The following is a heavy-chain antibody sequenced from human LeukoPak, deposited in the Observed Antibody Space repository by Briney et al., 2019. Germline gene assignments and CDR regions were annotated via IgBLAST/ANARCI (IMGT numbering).Heavy chain of an antibody. CDR3: ARCEMMDSSSSPLDY. CDR2: IHHSGST. CDR1: GGSFSNYY. V-gene: IGHV4-34*01. J-gene: IGHJ4*02. Sequence: PSETLSLTCAVYGGSFSNYYWSWIRQPPGKGLEWIGEIHHSGSTNYNPSLKSRVTISVDTSKNQFSLKLSSVTAADTAVYYCARCEMMDSSSSPLDYWGQGTLVTVSS. D-gene: IGHD6-6*01.